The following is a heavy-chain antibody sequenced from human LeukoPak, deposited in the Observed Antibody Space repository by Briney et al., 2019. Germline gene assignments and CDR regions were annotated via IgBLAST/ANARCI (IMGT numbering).Heavy chain of an antibody. V-gene: IGHV1-2*02. Sequence: SVKVSPKASGYTFTGYYMHWVRQAPGQGLEWMGWINPNSGGTNYAQKFQGRVTMTRDTSISTAYMELSRLRSDDTAVYFCARDAGEYWFDPWGQGTLVTVSS. CDR1: GYTFTGYY. D-gene: IGHD7-27*01. J-gene: IGHJ5*02. CDR2: INPNSGGT. CDR3: ARDAGEYWFDP.